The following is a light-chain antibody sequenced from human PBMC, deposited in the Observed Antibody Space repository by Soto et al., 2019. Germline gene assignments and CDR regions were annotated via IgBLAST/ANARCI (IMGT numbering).Light chain of an antibody. CDR1: LNIREE. J-gene: IGKJ1*01. Sequence: IQVTQSPSSLSASVGDRVTITCRASLNIREELDWYQRKPGKAPKRLIYDTTTLQSWVPSRFSGDGSGTEFTLTISSLQSEDFATYFCLQHKSYPWTFGQGTKVDIK. V-gene: IGKV1-17*01. CDR3: LQHKSYPWT. CDR2: DTT.